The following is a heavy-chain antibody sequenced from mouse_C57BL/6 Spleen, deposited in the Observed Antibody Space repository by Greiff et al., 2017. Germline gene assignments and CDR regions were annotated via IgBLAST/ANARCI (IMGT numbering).Heavy chain of an antibody. CDR1: GFTFSDYG. CDR2: ISSGSSTI. V-gene: IGHV5-17*01. Sequence: LMESGGGLVKPGGSLKLSCAASGFTFSDYGMHWVRQAPEKGLEWVAYISSGSSTIYYADTVKGRFTISRDNAKNTLFLQMTSLRSEDTAMYYCARLNYYGSSYDAMDYWGQGTSVTVSS. CDR3: ARLNYYGSSYDAMDY. D-gene: IGHD1-1*01. J-gene: IGHJ4*01.